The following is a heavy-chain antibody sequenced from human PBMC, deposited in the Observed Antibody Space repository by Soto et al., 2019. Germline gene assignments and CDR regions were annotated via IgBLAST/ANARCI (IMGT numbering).Heavy chain of an antibody. Sequence: PGGSLRLSCAASGFTVSRYYMSWVRQAPGKGLEWVSVIYSGGSTYYADSVKGRFTISRDNSKNTLYLQMNSLRAEDTAVYYCARSEAFWSGYYPHYYYYYMDVWGKGTTVTVSS. CDR1: GFTVSRYY. D-gene: IGHD3-3*01. J-gene: IGHJ6*03. CDR3: ARSEAFWSGYYPHYYYYYMDV. V-gene: IGHV3-66*01. CDR2: IYSGGST.